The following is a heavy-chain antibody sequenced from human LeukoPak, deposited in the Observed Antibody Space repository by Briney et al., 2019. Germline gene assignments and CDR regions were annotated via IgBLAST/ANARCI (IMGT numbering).Heavy chain of an antibody. J-gene: IGHJ4*02. Sequence: GASLKISCNGSGYSFTSYWIGWVRQMPGKGLEWVGIIYPGDSDTRYSPSFQGQVTISADKSISTAYLQWSSLKASDTAMYYCARLHSSSSDPIDYWGQGTLVTVSS. CDR1: GYSFTSYW. D-gene: IGHD6-6*01. V-gene: IGHV5-51*01. CDR2: IYPGDSDT. CDR3: ARLHSSSSDPIDY.